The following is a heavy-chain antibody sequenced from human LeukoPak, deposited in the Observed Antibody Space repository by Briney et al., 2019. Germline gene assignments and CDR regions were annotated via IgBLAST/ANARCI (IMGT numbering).Heavy chain of an antibody. D-gene: IGHD1-26*01. CDR1: GYTFTSYG. CDR3: ARGDGSIDY. CDR2: INPSGGST. V-gene: IGHV1-46*01. Sequence: ASVKVSCKASGYTFTSYGISWVRQAPGQGLEWMGIINPSGGSTSYAQKFQGRVTMTRDTSTSTVYMELSSRRSEDTAVYYCARGDGSIDYWGQGTLVTVSS. J-gene: IGHJ4*02.